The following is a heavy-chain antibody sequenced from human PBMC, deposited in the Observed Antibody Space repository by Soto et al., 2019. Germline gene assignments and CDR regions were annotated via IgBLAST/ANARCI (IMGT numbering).Heavy chain of an antibody. CDR1: GFTFSSYG. J-gene: IGHJ4*02. CDR2: ISYDGSNK. V-gene: IGHV3-30*03. Sequence: PGGSLRLSCGASGFTFSSYGMHWVRQAPGKGLEWVAVISYDGSNKYYADSVKGRFTISRDNSKNTLYLQMNSLRAEDTAVYYCAREGSGSYLDYWGQGTLVTVSS. D-gene: IGHD1-26*01. CDR3: AREGSGSYLDY.